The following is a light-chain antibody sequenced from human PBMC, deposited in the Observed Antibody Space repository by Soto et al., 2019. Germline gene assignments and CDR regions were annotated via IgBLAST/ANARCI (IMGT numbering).Light chain of an antibody. J-gene: IGKJ1*01. CDR3: QHYVTSLTT. CDR1: QSVTSNY. CDR2: GAS. Sequence: EIVLTQSPGTLSLSPGERATLSCGASQSVTSNYLAWYQQKPGQAPRLLIFGASIRVKGIPDRFIGSGSGTDFTLTISRLEPADFAVYYCQHYVTSLTTFGQGTKVEVK. V-gene: IGKV3-20*01.